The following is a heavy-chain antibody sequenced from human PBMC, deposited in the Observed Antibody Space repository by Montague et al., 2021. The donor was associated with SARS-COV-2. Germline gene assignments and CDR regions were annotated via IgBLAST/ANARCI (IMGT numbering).Heavy chain of an antibody. CDR1: GGSFSDYY. V-gene: IGHV4-34*01. CDR3: ARLDPQTLTLIGLRGKSASDY. D-gene: IGHD4-23*01. J-gene: IGHJ4*02. CDR2: INHSGTT. Sequence: SETLSLTCAVYGGSFSDYYWTWIRQSPGKGLEWIAEINHSGTTNYNFNPSLRSRVTISVATSKSQFSLKLSSVTAADTGVYYCARLDPQTLTLIGLRGKSASDYWGQGTLVTVSS.